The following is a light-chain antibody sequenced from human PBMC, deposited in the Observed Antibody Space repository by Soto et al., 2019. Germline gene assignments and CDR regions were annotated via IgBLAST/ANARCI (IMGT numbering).Light chain of an antibody. V-gene: IGKV3-11*01. CDR1: QSVSSY. CDR3: QQYAGPPTT. CDR2: DAS. J-gene: IGKJ5*01. Sequence: EIVLTQSPATLSLSPGEGATLSCRASQSVSSYLAWYQQKPCQGPRLLIYDASNRATGIPDRFSGSWSWTDFTLTVSRLEPEDFAVYFCQQYAGPPTTFGQGTRLEN.